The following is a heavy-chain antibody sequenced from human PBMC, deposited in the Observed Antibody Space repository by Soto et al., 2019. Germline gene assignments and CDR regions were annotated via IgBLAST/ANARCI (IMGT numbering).Heavy chain of an antibody. J-gene: IGHJ6*02. Sequence: SVKVSCKASGGSIRNYAISWVRQAPGQGLEWMGGITPISGSAQYAQKFQDRVTITADESTGTAYMELSSLRSEDTAVYYCAKDLSTSGYHYGMDVWGQGTTVT. CDR1: GGSIRNYA. V-gene: IGHV1-69*13. CDR2: ITPISGSA. CDR3: AKDLSTSGYHYGMDV.